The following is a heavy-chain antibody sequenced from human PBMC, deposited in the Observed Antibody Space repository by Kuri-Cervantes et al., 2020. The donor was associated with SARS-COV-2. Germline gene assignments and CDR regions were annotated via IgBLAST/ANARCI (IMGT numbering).Heavy chain of an antibody. CDR1: GFTFSSYD. Sequence: GESLKISCAASGFTFSSYDMHWVRQATGKGLEWVSAIGTAGDTYYPGSVKGRFTISRENAKNSLYLQMSSLRSEDTAVYYCARDLIAAADNGALGYWGQGTLVTVSS. CDR3: ARDLIAAADNGALGY. CDR2: IGTAGDT. V-gene: IGHV3-13*01. D-gene: IGHD6-13*01. J-gene: IGHJ4*02.